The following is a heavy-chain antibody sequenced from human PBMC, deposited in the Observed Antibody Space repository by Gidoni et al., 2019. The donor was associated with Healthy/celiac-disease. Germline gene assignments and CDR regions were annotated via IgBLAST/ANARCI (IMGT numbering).Heavy chain of an antibody. CDR3: ANTNDFWSGYYWFDP. D-gene: IGHD3-3*01. J-gene: IGHJ5*02. CDR2: ISGSSGST. V-gene: IGHV3-23*01. CDR1: GFTFSSYA. Sequence: EVQLLESGGGLVQPGGSLRPSCAASGFTFSSYAMSWVRQAQGKGLEWVSAISGSSGSTYYADSVKGRFTSSRDNSKNTLYLQMNSLRAEDTAVYYCANTNDFWSGYYWFDPWGQGTLVTVSS.